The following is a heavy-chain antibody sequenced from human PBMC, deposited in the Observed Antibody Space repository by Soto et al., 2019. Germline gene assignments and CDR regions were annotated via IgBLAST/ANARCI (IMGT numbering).Heavy chain of an antibody. Sequence: AGGSLRLSCTASEFSLFSSAWMGWVRQAPGKGLEWVGRIKSKTDGGTTDYAAPVKGRFTISRDDSKNTLYLQMNSLKTEDTAVYYCTTIGYSDYYFDNWGQGTLVTVSS. J-gene: IGHJ4*02. V-gene: IGHV3-15*01. CDR1: EFSLFSSAW. D-gene: IGHD4-17*01. CDR2: IKSKTDGGTT. CDR3: TTIGYSDYYFDN.